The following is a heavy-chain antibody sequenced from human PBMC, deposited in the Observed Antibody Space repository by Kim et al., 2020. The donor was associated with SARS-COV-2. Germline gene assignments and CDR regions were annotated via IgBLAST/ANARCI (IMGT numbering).Heavy chain of an antibody. CDR1: GGTFRGYS. V-gene: IGHV1-69*13. D-gene: IGHD5-18*01. CDR3: AVGYNYGYHDCVRY. Sequence: ASVKVSCKASGGTFRGYSIKWVRQAPGQGLEWMGGMFPMSETGNYAQKFQGRVSISLDDSTSTAYMELNSLRSDDTATYYCAVGYNYGYHDCVRYWGQGTLVTVSS. CDR2: MFPMSETG. J-gene: IGHJ4*02.